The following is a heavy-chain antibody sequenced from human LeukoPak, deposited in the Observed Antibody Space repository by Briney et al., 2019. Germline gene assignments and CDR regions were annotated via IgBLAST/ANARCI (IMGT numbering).Heavy chain of an antibody. CDR1: GFTFSNYA. J-gene: IGHJ4*02. V-gene: IGHV3-23*01. CDR2: ISGSGGST. D-gene: IGHD3-3*01. Sequence: GSLRLSCAASGFTFSNYAMSWVRQAPGKGLEWVSAISGSGGSTYSADSVKGRFTISRDNSKNTLCLQMNSLRAEDTAVYYCAKSLTIFGVLSMFDYWGQGTLVTVSS. CDR3: AKSLTIFGVLSMFDY.